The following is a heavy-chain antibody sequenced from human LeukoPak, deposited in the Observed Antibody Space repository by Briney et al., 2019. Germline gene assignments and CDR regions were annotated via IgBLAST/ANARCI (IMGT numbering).Heavy chain of an antibody. J-gene: IGHJ4*02. Sequence: GGSLRLSCAASGFTFSNYGIHWVRQAPGKGLEWVAFIRNYGNDKYYADSVRGRFTIPRDSSTSTLYLQMNSLRVEDTAVYYCATDAGWFYFDYWGQGTLVTVSS. CDR3: ATDAGWFYFDY. D-gene: IGHD6-19*01. V-gene: IGHV3-30*02. CDR1: GFTFSNYG. CDR2: IRNYGNDK.